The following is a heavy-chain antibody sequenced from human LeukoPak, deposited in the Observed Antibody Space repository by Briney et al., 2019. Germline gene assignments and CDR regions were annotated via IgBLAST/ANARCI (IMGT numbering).Heavy chain of an antibody. Sequence: GGSLRLSCAASGLTLSGYWMSWVRQAPGKGLEWVARLHADGIERYYVDPVKGRFTISRGNAKNSLHLQMYSLRLDDTAVYYCARGGYSFDYLGQGTLVTVSS. J-gene: IGHJ4*02. CDR1: GLTLSGYW. D-gene: IGHD5-12*01. CDR3: ARGGYSFDY. V-gene: IGHV3-7*01. CDR2: LHADGIER.